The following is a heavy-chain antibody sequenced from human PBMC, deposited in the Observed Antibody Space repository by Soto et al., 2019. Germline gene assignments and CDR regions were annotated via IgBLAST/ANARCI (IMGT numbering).Heavy chain of an antibody. J-gene: IGHJ5*02. Sequence: SETLSLTCTVSGGSISSGDYYWSWIRQPPGKGQEWIGYIYYSGSTYYNPSLKSRVTISVDTSKNQFSLKLSSVTAADTAVYYCARADDYGWFDPWGQGTLVTVSS. V-gene: IGHV4-30-4*01. CDR3: ARADDYGWFDP. CDR1: GGSISSGDYY. D-gene: IGHD4-17*01. CDR2: IYYSGST.